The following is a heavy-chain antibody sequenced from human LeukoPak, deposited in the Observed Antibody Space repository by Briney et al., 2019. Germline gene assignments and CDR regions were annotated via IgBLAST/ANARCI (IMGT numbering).Heavy chain of an antibody. CDR2: IYHSGRT. CDR1: GYSISSGYY. J-gene: IGHJ4*02. CDR3: ARGRGYNWNPVDY. D-gene: IGHD1-20*01. V-gene: IGHV4-38-2*02. Sequence: PSETLSLTCTVSGYSISSGYYWGWIRQPPGKGLEWIGSIYHSGRTYYNPSLKSRVTISVDTSKNQFSLKLSSVTAADTAVYYCARGRGYNWNPVDYWGQGTLVTVSS.